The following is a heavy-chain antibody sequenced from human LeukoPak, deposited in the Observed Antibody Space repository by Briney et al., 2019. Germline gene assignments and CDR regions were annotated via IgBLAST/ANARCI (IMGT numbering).Heavy chain of an antibody. CDR1: GGXFSSYA. CDR2: IIPILGIA. J-gene: IGHJ4*02. D-gene: IGHD2-21*02. V-gene: IGHV1-69*04. Sequence: SVKVSCKASGGXFSSYAISWVRQAPGQGLEWMGRIIPILGIANYAQKFQGRVTITADKSTSTAYMELSSLRSEDTAVYYCARDLDCGGDCYSIYWGQGTLVTVSS. CDR3: ARDLDCGGDCYSIY.